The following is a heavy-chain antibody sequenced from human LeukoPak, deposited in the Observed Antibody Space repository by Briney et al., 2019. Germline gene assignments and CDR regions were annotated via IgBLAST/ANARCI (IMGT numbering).Heavy chain of an antibody. V-gene: IGHV4-59*01. CDR1: GGSISSYY. J-gene: IGHJ6*03. CDR2: IYYSGST. D-gene: IGHD6-13*01. CDR3: ARDRVGQQLVGRNYYYYYMDV. Sequence: SETLSLTCTVSGGSISSYYWSWIRQPPGKGLEWIGYIYYSGSTNYNPSLKSRVTISVDTSKNQFSLKLRSVTAADTAVYYCARDRVGQQLVGRNYYYYYMDVWGKGTTVTISS.